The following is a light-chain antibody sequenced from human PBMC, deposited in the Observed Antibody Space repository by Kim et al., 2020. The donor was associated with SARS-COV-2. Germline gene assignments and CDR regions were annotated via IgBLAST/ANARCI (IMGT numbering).Light chain of an antibody. V-gene: IGKV4-1*01. CDR3: QQYYSPPLT. J-gene: IGKJ4*01. Sequence: DIVMTQSPDSLAVSLGERATINCKSSQSVLYSSNNKNYLAWFQQKPGQPPKLLIYWASFRQSGVPDRFSGNGSGTDFTLTISSLQTEDVAVYYCQQYYSPPLTFGGGTKLEI. CDR2: WAS. CDR1: QSVLYSSNNKNY.